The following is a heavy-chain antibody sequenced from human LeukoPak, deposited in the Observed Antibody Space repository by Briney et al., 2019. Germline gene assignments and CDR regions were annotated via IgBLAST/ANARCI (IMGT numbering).Heavy chain of an antibody. J-gene: IGHJ4*02. CDR2: IGPTGSDR. D-gene: IGHD1-14*01. V-gene: IGHV3-21*06. CDR3: ATETNGRHYDY. Sequence: GGSLRLSCTASGLTFSTSGFNWVRQAPGKGLEWVASIGPTGSDRYHADSIKGRFTISRDNAKNFLYLKMKSLRAEDTAVYYCATETNGRHYDYWGQGTLLTVSS. CDR1: GLTFSTSG.